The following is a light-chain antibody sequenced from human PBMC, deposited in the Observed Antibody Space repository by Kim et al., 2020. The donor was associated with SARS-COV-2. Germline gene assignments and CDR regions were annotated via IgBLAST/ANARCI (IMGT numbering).Light chain of an antibody. CDR1: QSVSSIY. V-gene: IGKV3-20*01. CDR2: GAS. J-gene: IGKJ4*01. CDR3: QQYGNSPPVT. Sequence: PGERATLSCRASQSVSSIYLAWYQQKPGQAPRLLIYGASSRATGIPDRFSGSGSGTDFTLTISRLEPEDFAVYYCQQYGNSPPVTFGGGTKVDIK.